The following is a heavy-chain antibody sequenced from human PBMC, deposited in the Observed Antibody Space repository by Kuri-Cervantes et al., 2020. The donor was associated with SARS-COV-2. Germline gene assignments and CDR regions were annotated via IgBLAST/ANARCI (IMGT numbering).Heavy chain of an antibody. CDR3: ARKGRSGYYDSSGWLSWDY. D-gene: IGHD3-22*01. V-gene: IGHV1-24*01. Sequence: ASVKVFCKVSGYTLTELSMHWVRQAPGKGLEWMGGFDPEDGETIYAQKFQGRVTMTEDTSTDTAYMELRSLRSDDTAVYYCARKGRSGYYDSSGWLSWDYWGQGTLVTVSS. J-gene: IGHJ4*02. CDR1: GYTLTELS. CDR2: FDPEDGET.